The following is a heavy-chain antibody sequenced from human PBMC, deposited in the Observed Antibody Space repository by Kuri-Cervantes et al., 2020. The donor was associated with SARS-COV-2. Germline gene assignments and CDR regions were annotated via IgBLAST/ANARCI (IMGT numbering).Heavy chain of an antibody. J-gene: IGHJ4*02. Sequence: GESLKISCTASGLTFSSHWMSWVRQAPGKGLEWVANINEDGSEKYYVDSVKGRFTISRDNAKNSLYLQMNSLRAEDTAVYYCARARVGYCSGGSCYSLDYWGQGTLVTVSS. D-gene: IGHD2-15*01. V-gene: IGHV3-7*03. CDR2: INEDGSEK. CDR1: GLTFSSHW. CDR3: ARARVGYCSGGSCYSLDY.